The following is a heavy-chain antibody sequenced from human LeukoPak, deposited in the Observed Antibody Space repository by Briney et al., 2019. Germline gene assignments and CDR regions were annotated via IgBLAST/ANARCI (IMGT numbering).Heavy chain of an antibody. V-gene: IGHV3-9*01. J-gene: IGHJ4*02. CDR3: VGDIAAAPATQVVY. Sequence: PGRSLRLSCAASGFTFDDYAMHWVRQAPGKGLEWVSGISWNSGSIGYADSVKGRFTISRDNAKNSLYLQMNSLRAEDTALYYCVGDIAAAPATQVVYWGQGTLVTVSS. CDR1: GFTFDDYA. CDR2: ISWNSGSI. D-gene: IGHD6-13*01.